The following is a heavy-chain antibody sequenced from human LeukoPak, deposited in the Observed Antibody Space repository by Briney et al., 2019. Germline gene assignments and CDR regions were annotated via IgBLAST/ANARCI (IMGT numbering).Heavy chain of an antibody. Sequence: PSETLSLTCAVYGGSFSGYYWSWIRQPPGKGLEWIGEINHSGSTNYNPSLKSRVTISVDTSKNQFSLKLSSVTAADTAVYYCARAGRSAFDIRGQGTMVTVSS. V-gene: IGHV4-34*01. CDR3: ARAGRSAFDI. J-gene: IGHJ3*02. D-gene: IGHD3-10*01. CDR1: GGSFSGYY. CDR2: INHSGST.